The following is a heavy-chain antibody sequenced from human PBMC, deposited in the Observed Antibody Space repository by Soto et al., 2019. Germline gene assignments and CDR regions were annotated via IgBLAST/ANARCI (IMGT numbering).Heavy chain of an antibody. V-gene: IGHV3-30-3*01. Sequence: GGSLRLSCAASGFTFSSYAMHWVRQAPGKGLEWVAVISYDGSNKYYADSVKGRFTISRDNSKNTLYLQMNSLRAEDTAVYYCARAGQWLVGNKLDYFDYWGQGTLVTVSS. CDR1: GFTFSSYA. CDR3: ARAGQWLVGNKLDYFDY. J-gene: IGHJ4*02. D-gene: IGHD6-19*01. CDR2: ISYDGSNK.